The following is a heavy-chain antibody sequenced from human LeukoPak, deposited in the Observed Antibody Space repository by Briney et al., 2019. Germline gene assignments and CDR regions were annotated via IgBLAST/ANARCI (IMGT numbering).Heavy chain of an antibody. CDR1: GFTLSSYG. CDR2: IWYDGSNK. D-gene: IGHD3-9*01. Sequence: QTGGSLRLSCAASGFTLSSYGMHWVRQAPGKGLEWVAVIWYDGSNKYYADSVKGRFTISRDNSKNTLYLQMNSLRAGDTAVYYCAREGRDYDILTGYSAFDYWGQGTLVTVSS. V-gene: IGHV3-33*08. CDR3: AREGRDYDILTGYSAFDY. J-gene: IGHJ4*02.